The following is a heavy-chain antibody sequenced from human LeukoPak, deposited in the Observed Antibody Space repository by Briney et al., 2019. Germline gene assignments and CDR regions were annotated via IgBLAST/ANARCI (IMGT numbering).Heavy chain of an antibody. CDR2: INPNSGGT. V-gene: IGHV1-2*02. CDR3: ARDVDTAMVTFDY. J-gene: IGHJ4*02. CDR1: GYTFTGYY. Sequence: ASVKVSCKASGYTFTGYYMHWVRQAPGQGLEWMGWINPNSGGTNYAQKFQGRVTMTRDTSISTAYMELSRLRSDDTAVYYCARDVDTAMVTFDYWGQGTLVTVSS. D-gene: IGHD5-18*01.